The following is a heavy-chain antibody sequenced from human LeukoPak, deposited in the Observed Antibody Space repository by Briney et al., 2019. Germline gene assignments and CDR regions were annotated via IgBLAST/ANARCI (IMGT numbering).Heavy chain of an antibody. CDR3: ARKWSRSGYPFDN. D-gene: IGHD3-3*01. J-gene: IGHJ4*02. Sequence: TSETLSLTCAVYGGSFSGYYWSWIRQPPGKGLEWIGEINHSGSTNYNPSLKSRVTISVDTSKNQFSMKLSSVTAAHTAVYYCARKWSRSGYPFDNWGQGTLVTVSS. CDR2: INHSGST. V-gene: IGHV4-34*01. CDR1: GGSFSGYY.